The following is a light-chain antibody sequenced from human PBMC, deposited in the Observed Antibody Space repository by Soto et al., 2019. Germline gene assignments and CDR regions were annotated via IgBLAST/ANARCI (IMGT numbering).Light chain of an antibody. CDR3: QQYTGPPTT. Sequence: DIVLTQCTATMSLSPGERATRSCRASPSVTNYLAWCQQRPGQAGRLLIYGASTRAAGIPDRFSGSGSGTDFTLTITRLEPEDSAVYFCQQYTGPPTTFGQGTRLDIK. CDR1: PSVTNY. V-gene: IGKV3-20*01. CDR2: GAS. J-gene: IGKJ5*01.